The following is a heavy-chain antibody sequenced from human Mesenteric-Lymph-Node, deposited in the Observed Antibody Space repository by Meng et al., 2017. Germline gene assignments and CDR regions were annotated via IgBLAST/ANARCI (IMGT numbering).Heavy chain of an antibody. CDR3: ARDLFDWLQTLGY. Sequence: ASVKVSCKASGYSFTGYYIYWVRQAPGQGLEWMGWINPNSGGTKYAEKFQGRVTMTRDTSISTAYMELSSLRSDDTAVYYCARDLFDWLQTLGYWGQGTLVT. V-gene: IGHV1-2*02. CDR2: INPNSGGT. CDR1: GYSFTGYY. J-gene: IGHJ4*02. D-gene: IGHD3-9*01.